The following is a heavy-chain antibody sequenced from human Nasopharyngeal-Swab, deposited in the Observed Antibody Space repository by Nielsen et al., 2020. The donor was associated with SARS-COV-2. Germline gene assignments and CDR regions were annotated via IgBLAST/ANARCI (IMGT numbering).Heavy chain of an antibody. CDR2: IYPGDADS. J-gene: IGHJ4*02. Sequence: GESLKISCKGSEYSFSNYWIGWVRQMPGKGLEWMGVIYPGDADSRYTPSFQGQVTITADTSISTAYLQWSSLKASDTAIYYCARGGDYSPTHFDYWGQGTLVTVSS. D-gene: IGHD4-11*01. V-gene: IGHV5-51*01. CDR3: ARGGDYSPTHFDY. CDR1: EYSFSNYW.